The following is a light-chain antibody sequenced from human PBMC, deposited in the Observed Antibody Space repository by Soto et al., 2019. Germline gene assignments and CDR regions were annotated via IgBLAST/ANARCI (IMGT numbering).Light chain of an antibody. Sequence: SYELTQPPSVSVAPGQTARITCGGNSIGGKSVNWYQQKPGQAPVLVVYDDSDRPSGIPERFSGSKSGNTATLIISRVEDGDEADYYCQVWDSRSDHNYVLGTGTKVTVL. V-gene: IGLV3-21*02. CDR1: SIGGKS. CDR2: DDS. J-gene: IGLJ1*01. CDR3: QVWDSRSDHNYV.